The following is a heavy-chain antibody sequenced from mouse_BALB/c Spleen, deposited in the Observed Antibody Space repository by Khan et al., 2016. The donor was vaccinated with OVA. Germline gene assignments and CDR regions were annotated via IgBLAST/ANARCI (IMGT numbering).Heavy chain of an antibody. CDR1: GFSLTNYG. CDR3: ARQPYYHYYIMDY. Sequence: VKLEESGPGLVAPSQSLSITCTISGFSLTNYGVHWVRQPPGKGLEWLVVIWSDGSTTYDLALKSRLTISKDNTKSQVLLKMDSFQTDDTAMYYCARQPYYHYYIMDYWCQVTSVTVSS. J-gene: IGHJ4*01. V-gene: IGHV2-6-1*01. D-gene: IGHD2-10*01. CDR2: IWSDGST.